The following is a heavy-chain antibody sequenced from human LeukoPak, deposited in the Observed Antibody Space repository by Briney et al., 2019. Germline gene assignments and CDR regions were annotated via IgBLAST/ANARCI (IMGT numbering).Heavy chain of an antibody. CDR2: IIPIFGTA. Sequence: PLASVKVSCKASGGTFSSYAISWVRQAPGQGLEWMGGIIPIFGTANYAQKFQGRVTITADRSTSTAYMELSSLRFEDTAVYYCALGGIFGVVSKDLNYYYYYMDVWGKGTTVTVSS. J-gene: IGHJ6*03. CDR3: ALGGIFGVVSKDLNYYYYYMDV. V-gene: IGHV1-69*06. CDR1: GGTFSSYA. D-gene: IGHD3-3*01.